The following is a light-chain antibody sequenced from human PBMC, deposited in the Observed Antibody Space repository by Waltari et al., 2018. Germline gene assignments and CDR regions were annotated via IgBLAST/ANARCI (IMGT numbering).Light chain of an antibody. J-gene: IGLJ3*02. CDR2: RTD. Sequence: QSALTQPPSASGAPGQRVTISCSGGGSNIGTNFVYWYKQLPGSAPKLLMYRTDQRPPGVPDRFSGSKSGTSGSLAISGLRAEDEADYYRASWDGTLSGWLFGGGTTLTVL. V-gene: IGLV1-47*01. CDR3: ASWDGTLSGWL. CDR1: GSNIGTNF.